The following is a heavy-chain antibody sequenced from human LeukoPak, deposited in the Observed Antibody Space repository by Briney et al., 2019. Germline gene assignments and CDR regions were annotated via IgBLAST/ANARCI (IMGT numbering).Heavy chain of an antibody. CDR3: ARGRVSSSTWYSTYYYYFYMDV. CDR2: IYHSGST. D-gene: IGHD1-1*01. V-gene: IGHV4-38-2*02. CDR1: GYSISSGYY. J-gene: IGHJ6*03. Sequence: SETLSLTCTVSGYSISSGYYWGWIRQPPGKGLECIGSIYHSGSTYYNPSLKSRLTISVDTSKNQFFLKLSSVTAADTAVYYCARGRVSSSTWYSTYYYYFYMDVWGKGTTVTVSS.